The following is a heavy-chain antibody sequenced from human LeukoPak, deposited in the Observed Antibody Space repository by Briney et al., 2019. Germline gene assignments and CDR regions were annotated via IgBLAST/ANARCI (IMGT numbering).Heavy chain of an antibody. V-gene: IGHV1-69*04. CDR3: ASGGVVITDHSYYYYGMDV. D-gene: IGHD3-22*01. J-gene: IGHJ6*02. CDR2: IIPIFGIA. CDR1: GGTFSSYA. Sequence: SVKLSCEASGGTFSSYAISWVRQAPGQGLEWMGRIIPIFGIANYAQKVQGRVTITADKSTSTAYMELSSLRSEDTAVYYCASGGVVITDHSYYYYGMDVWGQGTTVTVSS.